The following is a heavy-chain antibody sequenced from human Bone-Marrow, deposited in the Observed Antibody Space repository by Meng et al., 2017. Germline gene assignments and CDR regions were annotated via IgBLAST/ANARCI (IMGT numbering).Heavy chain of an antibody. V-gene: IGHV1-2*06. J-gene: IGHJ4*02. CDR2: IDPKSGDT. Sequence: ASVKVSCKASGYIFTNYYIHWVRRAPGQGLEWMGRIDPKSGDTHYAQSFQGRVTMTGDTSISTAYMELSGLRSDDTAMYYCVRDEDISAAGKLFGDYWGQGTLVTVSS. CDR1: GYIFTNYY. CDR3: VRDEDISAAGKLFGDY. D-gene: IGHD6-13*01.